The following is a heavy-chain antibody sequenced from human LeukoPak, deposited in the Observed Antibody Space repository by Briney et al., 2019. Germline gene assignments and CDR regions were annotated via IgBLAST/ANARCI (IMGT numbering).Heavy chain of an antibody. CDR2: IYYSGST. J-gene: IGHJ6*02. V-gene: IGHV4-59*12. D-gene: IGHD3-22*01. CDR3: ARGSLGGPYYDSSGAYYYYYGMDV. CDR1: GGSISSYY. Sequence: PSETLSLTCTVSGGSISSYYWSWIRQPPGKGLEWVGYIYYSGSTNYNPSLKSRVTISVDASNNQFSLKLSSVTAADTAVYYCARGSLGGPYYDSSGAYYYYYGMDVWGQGTTVTVSS.